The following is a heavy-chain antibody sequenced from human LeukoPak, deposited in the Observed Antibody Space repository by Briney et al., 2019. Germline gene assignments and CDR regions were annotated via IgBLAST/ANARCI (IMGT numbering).Heavy chain of an antibody. CDR1: GFTFSSYA. CDR3: ARAQRSSSSNYYYGMDV. V-gene: IGHV3-30-3*01. CDR2: ISYDGSNK. J-gene: IGHJ6*02. D-gene: IGHD6-6*01. Sequence: GGSLRLSCAASGFTFSSYAMHWVRQAPGKGLEWVAVISYDGSNKYYADSVKGRFTISRDNSKNTLYLQMNSLRAEDTAVYYCARAQRSSSSNYYYGMDVWGQGPTVTVSS.